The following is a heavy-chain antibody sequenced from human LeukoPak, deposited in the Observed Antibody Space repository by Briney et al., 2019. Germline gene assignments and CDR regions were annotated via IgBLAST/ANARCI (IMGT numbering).Heavy chain of an antibody. CDR1: GFTFRAYW. Sequence: GGSLSLSCTAPGFTFRAYWMSWVRQAPGKGLEWLGNIKEDGSKKYYVDSVQRRFTISRDNAKNSLYLQMNSLRDEDTAVYYCARPHSGHLFDYWGQGTLVTVSS. J-gene: IGHJ4*02. CDR3: ARPHSGHLFDY. V-gene: IGHV3-7*02. CDR2: IKEDGSKK. D-gene: IGHD3-10*01.